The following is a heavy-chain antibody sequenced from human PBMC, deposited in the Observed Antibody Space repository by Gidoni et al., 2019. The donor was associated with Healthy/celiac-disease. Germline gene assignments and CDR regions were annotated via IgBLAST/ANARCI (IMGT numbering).Heavy chain of an antibody. CDR1: GFTFSSYA. CDR2: ISYDGSNK. CDR3: ARGPHPRTYGMDV. Sequence: QVQLVESGGGVVQPGMSLRLPCAASGFTFSSYAMHWVRQAPGKGLEWVAGISYDGSNKHYADSVKGRFTISRDNSKNTLYLQMNSLRAEDTAVYYCARGPHPRTYGMDVWGQGTTVTVSS. J-gene: IGHJ6*02. V-gene: IGHV3-30-3*01.